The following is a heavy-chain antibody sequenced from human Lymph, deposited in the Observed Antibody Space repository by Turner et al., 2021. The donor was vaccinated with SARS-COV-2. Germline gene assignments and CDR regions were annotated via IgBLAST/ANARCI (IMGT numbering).Heavy chain of an antibody. CDR1: GYTFTGYY. Sequence: QVQLVQSGAEVKKPGASVKVSCTASGYTFTGYYMHWVRQAPGQGLKWMGWINPNSGGTNYAQKFQGRVTMTRDTSISTAYMALSRLRSDDTAGYYCARDVERYNDFWSGYSGGYGLDVWGQGTTVTVSS. V-gene: IGHV1-2*02. J-gene: IGHJ6*02. CDR2: INPNSGGT. CDR3: ARDVERYNDFWSGYSGGYGLDV. D-gene: IGHD3-3*01.